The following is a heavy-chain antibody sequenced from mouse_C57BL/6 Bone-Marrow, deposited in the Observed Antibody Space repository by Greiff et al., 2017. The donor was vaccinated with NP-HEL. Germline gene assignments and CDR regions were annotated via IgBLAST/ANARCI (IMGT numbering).Heavy chain of an antibody. D-gene: IGHD1-1*01. V-gene: IGHV10-3*01. CDR1: GFTFTTYA. CDR3: VRDYYGSSPCYAMDY. CDR2: IRSKSSNYAT. J-gene: IGHJ4*01. Sequence: VQLKQSGGGLVQPKGSLKLSCAASGFTFTTYAMHWVRQAPGKGLEWVARIRSKSSNYATYYADSVKDRFTISRDDSQSMLYLQMNNLKTEDTAMYYCVRDYYGSSPCYAMDYWGQGTSVTVSS.